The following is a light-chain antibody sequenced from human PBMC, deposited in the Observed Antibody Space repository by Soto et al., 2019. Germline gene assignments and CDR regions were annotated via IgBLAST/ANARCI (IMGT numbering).Light chain of an antibody. J-gene: IGLJ1*01. CDR2: EVS. V-gene: IGLV2-14*01. Sequence: QSVLTQPASVSGSPGQSITISCTGTSSDVGDYNYVSWYQQHPGKAPKLMIYEVSNRPSGISNRFSGSKSDNTASLTISGLQAEDEADYYCCSYTRSSTLVFGTGTKLTVL. CDR3: CSYTRSSTLV. CDR1: SSDVGDYNY.